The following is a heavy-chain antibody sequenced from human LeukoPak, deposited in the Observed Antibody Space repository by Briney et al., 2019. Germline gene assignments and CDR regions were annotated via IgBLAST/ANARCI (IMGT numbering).Heavy chain of an antibody. J-gene: IGHJ5*02. CDR2: INHSGST. Sequence: SETLSLTCAVYGGSFSGYYWSWIRQPPGKGLEWIGEINHSGSTNYNPSLKSRVTISVDTSKNQFSLKLSSVTAADTAVYYCARGIIVVVPAATNWFDPWGRGTLVTVSS. CDR3: ARGIIVVVPAATNWFDP. V-gene: IGHV4-34*01. D-gene: IGHD2-2*01. CDR1: GGSFSGYY.